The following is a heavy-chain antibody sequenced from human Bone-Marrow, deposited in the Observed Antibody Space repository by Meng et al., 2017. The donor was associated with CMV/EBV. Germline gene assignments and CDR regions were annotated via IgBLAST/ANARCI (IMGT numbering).Heavy chain of an antibody. CDR3: ARTPGVTAPGTQA. J-gene: IGHJ5*02. CDR2: MNPNSGNT. CDR1: GYTFTSYD. D-gene: IGHD6-13*01. V-gene: IGHV1-8*01. Sequence: CKASGYTFTSYDINWVRQATGQGLEWMGWMNPNSGNTGYAQKFQGRVTMTRNTSISTAYMELSSLRAEDTAVYYCARTPGVTAPGTQAWGQGTLVTVSS.